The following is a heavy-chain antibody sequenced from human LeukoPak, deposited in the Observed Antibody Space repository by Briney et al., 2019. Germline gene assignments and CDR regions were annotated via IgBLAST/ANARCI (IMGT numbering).Heavy chain of an antibody. CDR1: GYTFTSYY. Sequence: GASVKVSCKASGYTFTSYYMHWVRQAPGQGLEWMGIINPSGGSTSYAQKFQGRVTMTRDTSTSTVYMELSSLRSEDTAVYYCARDYYDSSGYPGSYNWFDPWGQGTLVTVSS. D-gene: IGHD3-22*01. CDR3: ARDYYDSSGYPGSYNWFDP. V-gene: IGHV1-46*01. CDR2: INPSGGST. J-gene: IGHJ5*02.